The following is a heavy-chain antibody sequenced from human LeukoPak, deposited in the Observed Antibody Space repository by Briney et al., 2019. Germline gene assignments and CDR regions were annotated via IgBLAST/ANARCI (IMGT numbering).Heavy chain of an antibody. CDR1: GGSISSGDYY. V-gene: IGHV4-30-4*01. J-gene: IGHJ4*02. CDR3: ARVPGYYDSSGYLFDY. CDR2: IYYSGST. Sequence: SETLSLTCTVSGGSISSGDYYWSWIRQPPGKGLEWIGYIYYSGSTYYNPSLKSRVTISVDTFKNQFSLKLSSVTAADTAVYYCARVPGYYDSSGYLFDYWGQGTLVTVSS. D-gene: IGHD3-22*01.